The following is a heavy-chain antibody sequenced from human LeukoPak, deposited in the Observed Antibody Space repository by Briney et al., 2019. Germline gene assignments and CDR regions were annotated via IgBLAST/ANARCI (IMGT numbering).Heavy chain of an antibody. V-gene: IGHV3-33*06. D-gene: IGHD1-7*01. CDR2: IWYDGSNK. CDR3: AKAGGPLTGTTSWFDP. CDR1: GFNFSSYG. Sequence: GGSLRLPCAASGFNFSSYGMHWVRQAPGKGLEWVAVIWYDGSNKYYADSVKGRFTISRDNSKNTLYLQMNSLRAEDTAVYYCAKAGGPLTGTTSWFDPWGQGTLVTVSS. J-gene: IGHJ5*02.